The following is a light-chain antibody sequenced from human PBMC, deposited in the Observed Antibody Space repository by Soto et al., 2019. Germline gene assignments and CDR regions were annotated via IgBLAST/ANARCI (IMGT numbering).Light chain of an antibody. V-gene: IGKV1-27*01. J-gene: IGKJ1*01. CDR1: RGIGNA. Sequence: GDRVTITCRPSRGIGNALAWYQQKPGTVPKLLIHSASTLQSGVPSRFSGSGSGTDFTLTISSLQPEDVASYYCQKYDSAQTLGPGTKVDIK. CDR2: SAS. CDR3: QKYDSAQT.